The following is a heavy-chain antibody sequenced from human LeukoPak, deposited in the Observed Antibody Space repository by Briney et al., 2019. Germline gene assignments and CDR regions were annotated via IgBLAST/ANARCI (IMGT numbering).Heavy chain of an antibody. D-gene: IGHD5-12*01. CDR3: ASIDIVANLAPA. Sequence: SETLSLTCTVSGASISSGGYYWGWIRQHPRKGLEWIGYIYYSGSTYYNPSLKSRVTISVDTSKNQFSLKLSSVTAADTAVYYCASIDIVANLAPAWGQGTLVTVSS. J-gene: IGHJ4*02. V-gene: IGHV4-31*03. CDR1: GASISSGGYY. CDR2: IYYSGST.